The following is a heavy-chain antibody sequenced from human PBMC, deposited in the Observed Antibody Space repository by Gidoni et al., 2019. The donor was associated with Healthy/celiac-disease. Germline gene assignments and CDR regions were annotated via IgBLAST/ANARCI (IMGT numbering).Heavy chain of an antibody. CDR3: AKAAVVTGNPRGGYFQH. Sequence: EVQLVVSGGGLVQPGRSLSLSCAASGFTSADYAMHWVRQAPGKGLEWVSGMSWSSGSIGYADSVKGRFTISRDNAKNSLYLQMNSLRAEDTALYYCAKAAVVTGNPRGGYFQHWGQGTLVTVSS. V-gene: IGHV3-9*02. CDR1: GFTSADYA. CDR2: MSWSSGSI. J-gene: IGHJ1*01. D-gene: IGHD2-15*01.